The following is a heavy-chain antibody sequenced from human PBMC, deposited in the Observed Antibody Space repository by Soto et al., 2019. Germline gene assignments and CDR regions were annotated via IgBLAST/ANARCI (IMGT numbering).Heavy chain of an antibody. Sequence: PGGSLRLSCAASGFTFRNYEMNWVRQAPGKGLEWVSSVTSSGGATYADSVKGRFTISRNNAKDPLYLQMNSLRTEDTAVYYCSFSEYFQHWGQGTLVTVSS. J-gene: IGHJ1*01. CDR3: SFSEYFQH. V-gene: IGHV3-48*03. CDR1: GFTFRNYE. CDR2: VTSSGGAT.